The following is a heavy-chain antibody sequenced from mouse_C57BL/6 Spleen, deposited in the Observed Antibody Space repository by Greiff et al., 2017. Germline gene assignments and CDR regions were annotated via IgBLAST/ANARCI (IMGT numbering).Heavy chain of an antibody. Sequence: QVQLQQSGAELAKPGASVKLSCKASGYTFTSYWMHWVKQRPGQGLEWIGNINPSSGYTKYNQKFKDKATLTADKSSSTAYMQLSSLTYEDSAVYYCARPHYYDYEGFAYWGQGTLVTVSA. V-gene: IGHV1-7*01. CDR3: ARPHYYDYEGFAY. CDR1: GYTFTSYW. CDR2: INPSSGYT. D-gene: IGHD2-4*01. J-gene: IGHJ3*01.